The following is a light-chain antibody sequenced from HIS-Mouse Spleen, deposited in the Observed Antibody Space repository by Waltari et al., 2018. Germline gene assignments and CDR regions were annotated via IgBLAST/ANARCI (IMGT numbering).Light chain of an antibody. J-gene: IGKJ3*01. CDR3: QQSYSTPYST. Sequence: DIQMTQSPPSLSASVGDRVTITCRASQSISSYLNWYQQKPGKAPKLLIYAASSLQSGVPSRFSGSGSGTDFTLTISSLQPEDFATYYCQQSYSTPYSTFGPGTKVDIK. V-gene: IGKV1-39*01. CDR1: QSISSY. CDR2: AAS.